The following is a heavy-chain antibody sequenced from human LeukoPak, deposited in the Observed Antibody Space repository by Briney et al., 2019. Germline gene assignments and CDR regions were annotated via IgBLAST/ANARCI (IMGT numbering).Heavy chain of an antibody. CDR3: ARSGSDASPLNWFDP. CDR1: GFTFSRSA. D-gene: IGHD3-10*01. J-gene: IGHJ5*02. CDR2: ISGSGDTT. Sequence: GGSLRLSCAASGFTFSRSAMSWVRQAPGKGPEWVSTISGSGDTTYYADSVRDRFTISRDNFKNTLSLQMNSLGADDTAVYYCARSGSDASPLNWFDPWGQGSLVTVSS. V-gene: IGHV3-23*01.